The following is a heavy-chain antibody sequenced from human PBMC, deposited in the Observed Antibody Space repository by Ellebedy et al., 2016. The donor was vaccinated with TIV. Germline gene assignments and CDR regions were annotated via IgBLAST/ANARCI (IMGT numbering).Heavy chain of an antibody. J-gene: IGHJ5*02. V-gene: IGHV3-11*01. Sequence: GESLKISCAASGFIFSDYYMIWIRQAPGKGLEWVSYISNSGSTIYYADSVKGRFTISRDNAKSSLSLLMNSLRAEDTAVYYCARDARFIDQQHNWFDPWGQGTLVTVSS. CDR2: ISNSGSTI. CDR1: GFIFSDYY. CDR3: ARDARFIDQQHNWFDP. D-gene: IGHD2-2*01.